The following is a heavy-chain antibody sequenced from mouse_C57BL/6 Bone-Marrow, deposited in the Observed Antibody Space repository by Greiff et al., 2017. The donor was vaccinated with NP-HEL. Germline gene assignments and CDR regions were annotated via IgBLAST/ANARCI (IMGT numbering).Heavy chain of an antibody. CDR1: GFSLTSYG. CDR3: ARNSYYYGTHWYFDV. D-gene: IGHD1-1*01. CDR2: IWSGGST. J-gene: IGHJ1*03. V-gene: IGHV2-2*01. Sequence: QVQLKQSGPGLVQPSQSLSITCTVSGFSLTSYGVHWVRQSPGKGLEWLGVIWSGGSTDYNAAFISRLSISKDNSKSQVFFKMNSLQADDTAIYYCARNSYYYGTHWYFDVWGTGTTVTVSS.